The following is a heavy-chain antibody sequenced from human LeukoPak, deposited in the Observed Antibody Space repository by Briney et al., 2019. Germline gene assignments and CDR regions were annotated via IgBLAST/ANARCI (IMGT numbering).Heavy chain of an antibody. CDR2: IKQDGSEK. CDR1: EFTFSSYW. V-gene: IGHV3-7*01. Sequence: PGGSLRLSCAASEFTFSSYWMSWVRQAPGKGLEWVASIKQDGSEKYYVDSVKGRVTISRDNAKNSLYLQMNGLRAEDTAVYYCARVFGAGYSDYWGQGTLVTVSS. CDR3: ARVFGAGYSDY. D-gene: IGHD4/OR15-4a*01. J-gene: IGHJ4*02.